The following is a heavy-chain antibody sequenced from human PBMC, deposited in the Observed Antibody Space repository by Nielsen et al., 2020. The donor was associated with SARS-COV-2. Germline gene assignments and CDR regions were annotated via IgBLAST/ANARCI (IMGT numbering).Heavy chain of an antibody. Sequence: SVKVSCKASGYTFTSYAMHWVRQAPGQRLEWMGWINAGNGNTKYSQKLQGRVTMTTDTSTSTAYMELRSLRSDDTAVYYCARGVAVAGTSGDFDYWGQGTLVTVSS. CDR3: ARGVAVAGTSGDFDY. D-gene: IGHD6-19*01. V-gene: IGHV1-3*01. CDR2: INAGNGNT. J-gene: IGHJ4*02. CDR1: GYTFTSYA.